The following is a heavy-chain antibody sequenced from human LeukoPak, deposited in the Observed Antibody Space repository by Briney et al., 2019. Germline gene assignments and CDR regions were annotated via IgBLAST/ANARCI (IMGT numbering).Heavy chain of an antibody. D-gene: IGHD3-10*01. Sequence: ASVKVSCKASGYTFTGYYMHWVRQAPGQGLEWMGWINPNTGGTNYAEKFQGRVTMTSDTSISTAYMDLSRMRSDDTAVYYCARDRGVIMPGGDCWGQGTLVTVSS. CDR3: ARDRGVIMPGGDC. CDR2: INPNTGGT. V-gene: IGHV1-2*02. CDR1: GYTFTGYY. J-gene: IGHJ4*02.